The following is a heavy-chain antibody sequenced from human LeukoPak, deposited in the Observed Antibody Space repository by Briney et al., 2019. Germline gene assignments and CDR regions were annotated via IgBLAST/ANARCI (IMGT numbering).Heavy chain of an antibody. CDR1: GGSFSGYY. CDR2: INHSGST. CDR3: ASGQIVVDSDAFDI. V-gene: IGHV4-34*01. Sequence: SETLSLTCAVYGGSFSGYYWSWIRQPPGKGLEWIGEINHSGSTNYNPSLTSRVTISVDTSKNQFSLKLSSVTAADTAVYYCASGQIVVDSDAFDIWGQGTMVTVSS. D-gene: IGHD3-22*01. J-gene: IGHJ3*02.